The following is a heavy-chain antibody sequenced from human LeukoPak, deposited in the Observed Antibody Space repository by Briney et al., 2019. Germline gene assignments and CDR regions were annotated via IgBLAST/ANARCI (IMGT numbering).Heavy chain of an antibody. CDR3: ARDPGAFPYFFDC. CDR1: GFTFSSYA. Sequence: PGRSLRLSCAASGFTFSSYAMHWVRQAPGKGLEWVAVISYDGSNKYYADSVKGRFTISRDNSKNTLYLQMNSLRVEDTAVYFCARDPGAFPYFFDCWGQGTLVTVSS. D-gene: IGHD4/OR15-4a*01. CDR2: ISYDGSNK. J-gene: IGHJ4*02. V-gene: IGHV3-30-3*01.